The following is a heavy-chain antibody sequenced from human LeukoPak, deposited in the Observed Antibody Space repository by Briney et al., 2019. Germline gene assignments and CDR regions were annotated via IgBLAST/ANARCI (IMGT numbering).Heavy chain of an antibody. D-gene: IGHD2-8*01. V-gene: IGHV1-69*13. Sequence: SVKVSCKASGGTFSSYAISWVRQAPGQGLEWVGGIIPIFGTANYAQKVQGRVTITADESTSTAYMELSSLRSEDTAVYYCARVMSEGYFDYWGQGTLVTVSS. CDR3: ARVMSEGYFDY. CDR2: IIPIFGTA. CDR1: GGTFSSYA. J-gene: IGHJ4*02.